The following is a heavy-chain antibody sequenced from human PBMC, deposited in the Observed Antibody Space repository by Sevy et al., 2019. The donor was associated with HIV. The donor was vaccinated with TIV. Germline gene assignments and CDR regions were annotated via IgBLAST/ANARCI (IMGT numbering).Heavy chain of an antibody. J-gene: IGHJ6*02. CDR3: ASLPEYGMDV. Sequence: SQTLSLTCAISVDSVSSHSAAWNWIRQSPSRGLESLGRTYYRSKWYNDYAVTVNSRITIKPDTSKNEFSPQLNSVTPEDTAVYYCASLPEYGMDVWGQGTTVTVSS. V-gene: IGHV6-1*01. CDR1: VDSVSSHSAA. CDR2: TYYRSKWYN.